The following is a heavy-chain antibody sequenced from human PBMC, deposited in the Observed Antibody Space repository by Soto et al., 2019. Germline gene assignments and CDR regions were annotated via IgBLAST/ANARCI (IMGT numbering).Heavy chain of an antibody. CDR2: ISSSSSHT. CDR3: ARGGGSAQLWFGELLPFDY. D-gene: IGHD3-10*01. CDR1: GFTFSDYY. V-gene: IGHV3-11*05. Sequence: QVQLVESGGGLVKPGGSLRLSCAASGFTFSDYYMSWTRQAPGKGLEWVSHISSSSSHTNYADSVKGRFTISRDNAKNSLYLQMNNLRAEDTAVYYCARGGGSAQLWFGELLPFDYWGQGTLVTVS. J-gene: IGHJ4*02.